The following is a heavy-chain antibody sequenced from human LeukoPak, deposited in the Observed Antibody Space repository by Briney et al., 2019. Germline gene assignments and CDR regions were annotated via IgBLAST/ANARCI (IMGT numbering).Heavy chain of an antibody. J-gene: IGHJ5*02. CDR1: GFSFCDSA. V-gene: IGHV3-73*01. Sequence: GGSLRLYCVGFGFSFCDSAIHWVRQAAGKGLEGVGRLRSGPKNFAPSYGASVKGRFTISKDDSKTTAHLQMDGLKNEDTALYYSFSTNSTPGGTWFHPWGQGTLVRLPS. D-gene: IGHD2-8*01. CDR2: LRSGPKNFAP. CDR3: FSTNSTPGGTWFHP.